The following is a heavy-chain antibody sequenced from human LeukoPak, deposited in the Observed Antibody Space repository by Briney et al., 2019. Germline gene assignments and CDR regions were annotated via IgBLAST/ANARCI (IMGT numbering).Heavy chain of an antibody. CDR2: IRNKANSYTT. D-gene: IGHD4-17*01. CDR1: GFTFSDHY. V-gene: IGHV3-72*01. Sequence: GGSLRLSCAASGFTFSDHYMDWVRQAPGKGLQWVGRIRNKANSYTTEYAASVKGRFTISRDDSKNSLYLQLNSLKTEDTAVYYCATSRPYAACDYWGQGTLVTVSS. CDR3: ATSRPYAACDY. J-gene: IGHJ4*02.